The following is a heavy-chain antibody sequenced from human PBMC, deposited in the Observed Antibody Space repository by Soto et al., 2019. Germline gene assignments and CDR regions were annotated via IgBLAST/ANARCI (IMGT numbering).Heavy chain of an antibody. D-gene: IGHD2-8*01. V-gene: IGHV4-39*01. Sequence: QLQLQESGPGLVKPSETLSLTCTVSGGSISSRGSMSGRSFYWGWMRQPPGKGLEWIASISYSDGSFYNSSLKSRLTISVDTSKNPFSLSLRSVTAADTAVYYCASHRTFWPFDYWGQGTVVTVSS. CDR2: ISYSDGS. J-gene: IGHJ4*02. CDR1: GGSISSRGSMSGRSFY. CDR3: ASHRTFWPFDY.